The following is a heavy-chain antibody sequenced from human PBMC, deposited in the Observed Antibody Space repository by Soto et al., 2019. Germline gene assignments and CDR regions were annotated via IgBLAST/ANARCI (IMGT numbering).Heavy chain of an antibody. D-gene: IGHD4-17*01. CDR3: ARDLYGDYVFDY. J-gene: IGHJ4*02. CDR2: ISSSGSYI. CDR1: GFTFTTYT. Sequence: GSLRLSCAASGFTFTTYTMNWVRQPPGKGLEWVSSISSSGSYIYYADSLKGRFTISRDNADNSLYLQMNSLRAEDTAVYYCARDLYGDYVFDYWGQGTLVTVCS. V-gene: IGHV3-21*01.